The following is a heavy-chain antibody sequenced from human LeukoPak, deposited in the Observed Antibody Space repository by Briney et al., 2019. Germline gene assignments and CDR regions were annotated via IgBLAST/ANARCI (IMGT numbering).Heavy chain of an antibody. CDR2: IIPIFGTA. Sequence: SVKVSCKASEATSTTNATSWVRQPPGQGLEWMGGIIPIFGTANYAQKFQGRVTITADESTSTAYMELSSLRSEDTAVYYCARGYYDSNLDYWGQGTLVTVSS. D-gene: IGHD3-22*01. V-gene: IGHV1-69*01. CDR3: ARGYYDSNLDY. J-gene: IGHJ4*02. CDR1: EATSTTNA.